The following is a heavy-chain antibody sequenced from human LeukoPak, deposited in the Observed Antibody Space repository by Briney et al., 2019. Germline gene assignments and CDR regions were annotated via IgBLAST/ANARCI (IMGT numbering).Heavy chain of an antibody. CDR2: IWYDGSNK. J-gene: IGHJ4*02. CDR3: ARVSEVGARSYFDY. Sequence: GGSLRLSCAASGFTFSSYGMHWVRQAPGKGLEWVAVIWYDGSNKYYADSVKGRFTNYRDNCKNTLYMQMNSLRAEDTAVYYCARVSEVGARSYFDYWGQGTLVTVSS. D-gene: IGHD1-26*01. V-gene: IGHV3-33*01. CDR1: GFTFSSYG.